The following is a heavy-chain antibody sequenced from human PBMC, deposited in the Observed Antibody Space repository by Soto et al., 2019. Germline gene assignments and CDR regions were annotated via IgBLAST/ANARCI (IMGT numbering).Heavy chain of an antibody. CDR3: ARDRAGTNYYYYHLDV. Sequence: GGSLRLSCAASGFTFSGYGMHWVRQAPGKGLEWVGLIWFDGSNQYYTDSVKGRFTISRDNSENTLYLQMNSLRAEDTAVYYCARDRAGTNYYYYHLDVWGKGTTVTVSS. J-gene: IGHJ6*03. CDR2: IWFDGSNQ. CDR1: GFTFSGYG. V-gene: IGHV3-33*01. D-gene: IGHD6-19*01.